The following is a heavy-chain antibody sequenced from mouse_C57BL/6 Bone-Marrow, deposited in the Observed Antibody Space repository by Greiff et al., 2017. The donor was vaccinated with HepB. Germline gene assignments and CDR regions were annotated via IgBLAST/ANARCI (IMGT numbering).Heavy chain of an antibody. CDR3: ARHYGSSSRDY. D-gene: IGHD1-1*01. CDR2: IDPETGGT. Sequence: VQLQQSGAELVRPGASVTLSCKASGYTFTDYEMHWVKQTPVHGLEWIGAIDPETGGTAYNQKFKSKATLTVDTSSSTAYMQLSSLTSEDSAVYYCARHYGSSSRDYWGQGTSVTVSS. CDR1: GYTFTDYE. V-gene: IGHV1-15*01. J-gene: IGHJ4*01.